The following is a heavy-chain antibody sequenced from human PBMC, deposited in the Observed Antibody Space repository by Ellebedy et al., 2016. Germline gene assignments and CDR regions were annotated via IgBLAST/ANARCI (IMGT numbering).Heavy chain of an antibody. CDR3: ARGGSDYGDYHWFDP. CDR2: IIPILGIA. Sequence: ASVKVSCKASGGTFSSYAISWVRQAPGQGLEWMGRIIPILGIANYAQKFQGRVTITADKSTSTAYMELSRLRSDDTAVYYCARGGSDYGDYHWFDPWGQGTLVTVSS. D-gene: IGHD4-17*01. CDR1: GGTFSSYA. J-gene: IGHJ5*02. V-gene: IGHV1-69*04.